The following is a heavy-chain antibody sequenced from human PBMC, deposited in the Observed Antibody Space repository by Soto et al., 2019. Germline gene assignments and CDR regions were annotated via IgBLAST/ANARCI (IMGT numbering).Heavy chain of an antibody. CDR3: ARRGVDYSKFPDYYGMDV. Sequence: SETLSLTCTVSGGSISSSSYYWGWIRQPPGKGLEWIGSIYYSGSTYYNPSLKSRVTISVDTSKNQFSLKLSSVTAADTAVYYCARRGVDYSKFPDYYGMDVWGQVTTVTVSS. CDR2: IYYSGST. CDR1: GGSISSSSYY. J-gene: IGHJ6*02. D-gene: IGHD4-4*01. V-gene: IGHV4-39*01.